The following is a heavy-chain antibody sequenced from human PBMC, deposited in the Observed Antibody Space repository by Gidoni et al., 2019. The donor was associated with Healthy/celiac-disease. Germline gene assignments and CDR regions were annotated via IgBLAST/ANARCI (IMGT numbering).Heavy chain of an antibody. D-gene: IGHD3-10*01. V-gene: IGHV4-34*01. J-gene: IGHJ4*02. CDR2: INHSGST. CDR1: GGSFSGYY. Sequence: QVQLQQWGAGLLKPSETLSLTCAVYGGSFSGYYWSWIRQPPGKGLEWIGEINHSGSTNYNPSLKSRVTTSVDTSKNQFSLKLSSVTAADTAVYYCARGLMVRGVIDYFDYWGQGTLVTVSS. CDR3: ARGLMVRGVIDYFDY.